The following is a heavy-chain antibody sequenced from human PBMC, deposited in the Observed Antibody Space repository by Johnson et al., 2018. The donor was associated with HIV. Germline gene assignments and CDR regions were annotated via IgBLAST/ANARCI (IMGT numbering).Heavy chain of an antibody. CDR1: GFTVSTNY. CDR2: IYSSGST. V-gene: IGHV3-66*03. J-gene: IGHJ3*02. Sequence: EVQLVESGGGLIQPGGSLRLSCAASGFTVSTNYMSWVRQAPGKGLDWVSVIYSSGSTYYTDSVKGRFSISRDNGKNSLYLQMNSLRAEDTAVYYCARDLRWSYDAFDIWGQGTMVTVSS. CDR3: ARDLRWSYDAFDI. D-gene: IGHD5-24*01.